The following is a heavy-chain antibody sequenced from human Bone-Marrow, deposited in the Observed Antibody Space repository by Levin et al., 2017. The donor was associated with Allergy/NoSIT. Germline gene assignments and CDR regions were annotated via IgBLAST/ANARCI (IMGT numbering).Heavy chain of an antibody. CDR1: GFTFSSYC. CDR3: ARDTLIGRDGIHDY. J-gene: IGHJ4*02. CDR2: ISTSDSHI. D-gene: IGHD1-1*01. Sequence: TGGSLRLSCAASGFTFSSYCMNWVRQAPGQGLEWVSSISTSDSHIYYADSVKGRFTISRDNAKKSLFLQMNSVRAEDTAVYYCARDTLIGRDGIHDYWGQGTLVTVSS. V-gene: IGHV3-21*01.